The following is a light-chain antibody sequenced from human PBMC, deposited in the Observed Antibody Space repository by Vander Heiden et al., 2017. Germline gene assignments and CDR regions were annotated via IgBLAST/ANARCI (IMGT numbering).Light chain of an antibody. CDR3: SAWDTSLSVVV. J-gene: IGLJ2*01. Sequence: QARLTQPPSVSKGSRQTPTRTCTGNSNNVGNQGAAWVQQNHGPPPKFLSNIFNNRPSGIPERFSASRSGNTASLTITGLQPEDEADYYCSAWDTSLSVVVFGGGTKLTVL. CDR1: SNNVGNQG. CDR2: IFN. V-gene: IGLV10-54*04.